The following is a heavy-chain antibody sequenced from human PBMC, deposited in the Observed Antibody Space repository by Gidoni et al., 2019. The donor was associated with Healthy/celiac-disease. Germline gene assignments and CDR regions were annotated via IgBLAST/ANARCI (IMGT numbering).Heavy chain of an antibody. Sequence: QVQLVQSGAEVKKLGASVKVSCNASGYTFTSYGISWGRQAPGQALEWMGWISAYNGNTNYAQKLPGRVTMITDTSTRTAYMELRSLRSDDTAVYYCARDQVGIAAAKIDYWGQGTLVTVSS. CDR3: ARDQVGIAAAKIDY. CDR2: ISAYNGNT. J-gene: IGHJ4*02. V-gene: IGHV1-18*01. D-gene: IGHD6-13*01. CDR1: GYTFTSYG.